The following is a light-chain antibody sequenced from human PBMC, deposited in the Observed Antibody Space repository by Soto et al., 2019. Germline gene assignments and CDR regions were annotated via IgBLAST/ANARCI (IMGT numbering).Light chain of an antibody. J-gene: IGKJ4*01. Sequence: DIQLTQSPSFLSASVGDRVTLTCRASQDITSYLAWYQQKPGKAPKLLIYAASSLQSGVPSRFSGSGSGTEFTLTISSLQPEDFATYYCQQRYSSPVTFGGGTKVEIK. CDR2: AAS. CDR3: QQRYSSPVT. V-gene: IGKV1-9*01. CDR1: QDITSY.